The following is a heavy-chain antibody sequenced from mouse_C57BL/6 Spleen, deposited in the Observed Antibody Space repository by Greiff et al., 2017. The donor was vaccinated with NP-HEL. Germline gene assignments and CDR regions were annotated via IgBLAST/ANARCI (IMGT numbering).Heavy chain of an antibody. CDR2: IHPNSGST. CDR3: ARGNWDPSYWYFDV. D-gene: IGHD4-1*01. J-gene: IGHJ1*03. V-gene: IGHV1-64*01. Sequence: PGHGLEWIGMIHPNSGSTNYNEKFNSKATLTVDKSSSTAYMQLSSLTSEDSAVYDCARGNWDPSYWYFDVWGTGTTVTVSS.